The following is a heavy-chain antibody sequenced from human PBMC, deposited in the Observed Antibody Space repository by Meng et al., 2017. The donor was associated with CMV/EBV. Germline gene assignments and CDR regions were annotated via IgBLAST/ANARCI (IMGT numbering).Heavy chain of an antibody. Sequence: GESLKISCAASGFTFSSYSMNWVRQAPGKGLEWVSSTSSSSSYIYYADSVKGRFTISRDNAKNSLYLQMNSLRAEDTAVYYCAREGYCSSTSCYPSDAFDIWGQGTMVTVSS. J-gene: IGHJ3*02. CDR3: AREGYCSSTSCYPSDAFDI. V-gene: IGHV3-21*01. CDR2: TSSSSSYI. D-gene: IGHD2-2*01. CDR1: GFTFSSYS.